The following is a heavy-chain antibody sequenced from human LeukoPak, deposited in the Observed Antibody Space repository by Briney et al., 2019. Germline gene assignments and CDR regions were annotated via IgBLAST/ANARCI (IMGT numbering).Heavy chain of an antibody. J-gene: IGHJ4*02. Sequence: GGSLRLSCAASGFTFSGSSMLWVRQASGKGLEWVGRIRSKVNNYATVYAESVKGRFTISRDDSQNTAYLQMNSLKTEDTAVYYCMKALDCWGQGTLVTVSS. CDR2: IRSKVNNYAT. V-gene: IGHV3-73*01. CDR3: MKALDC. CDR1: GFTFSGSS.